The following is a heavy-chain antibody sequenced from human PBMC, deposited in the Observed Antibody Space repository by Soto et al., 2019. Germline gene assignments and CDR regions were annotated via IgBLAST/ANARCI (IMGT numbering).Heavy chain of an antibody. CDR3: AREVISTVTTDYLDY. Sequence: SETLSLTCAVSGGSIRSGGYSWSWIRQPPGKGLEWIGYIYHSGSTYYNPSLKSRVTISVDRSKNQFSLKLSSVTAADTAVYYCAREVISTVTTDYLDYWGQGTLVTVSS. CDR2: IYHSGST. CDR1: GGSIRSGGYS. J-gene: IGHJ4*02. V-gene: IGHV4-30-2*01. D-gene: IGHD4-17*01.